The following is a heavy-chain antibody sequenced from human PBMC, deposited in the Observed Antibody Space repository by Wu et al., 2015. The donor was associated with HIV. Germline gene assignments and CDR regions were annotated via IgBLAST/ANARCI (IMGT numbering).Heavy chain of an antibody. CDR2: FDPEDGKI. CDR1: GNSLSKLS. D-gene: IGHD5-24*01. Sequence: QVQLVQSGAEVRKPGASVKVPCKVSGNSLSKLSMNWVRQAPGRGLEWMGGFDPEDGKILYAQKFQGRVVMTEDTFTDTAYLVFNTLTSDDTATFYCAAYSRDTWSSGLPYWGQGTPVIVAS. J-gene: IGHJ1*01. V-gene: IGHV1-24*01. CDR3: AAYSRDTWSSGLPY.